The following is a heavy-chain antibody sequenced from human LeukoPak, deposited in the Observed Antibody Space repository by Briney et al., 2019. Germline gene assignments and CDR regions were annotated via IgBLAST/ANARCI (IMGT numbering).Heavy chain of an antibody. CDR2: INPNSGGT. CDR1: GGTFSSYA. V-gene: IGHV1-2*02. Sequence: ASVKVSCKASGGTFSSYAISWVRQAPGQGLEWMGWINPNSGGTNYAQKFQGRVTMTRDTSISTAYMELSRLRSDDTAVYYCARGAVQLERRVPFDYWGQGTLVTVSS. J-gene: IGHJ4*02. D-gene: IGHD1-1*01. CDR3: ARGAVQLERRVPFDY.